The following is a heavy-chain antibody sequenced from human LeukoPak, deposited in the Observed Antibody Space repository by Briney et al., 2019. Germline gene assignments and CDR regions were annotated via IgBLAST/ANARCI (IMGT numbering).Heavy chain of an antibody. D-gene: IGHD5-12*01. CDR1: GFTFSSYS. V-gene: IGHV3-21*01. CDR3: ARDYSGYSGYDLNYY. J-gene: IGHJ4*02. CDR2: ISSSSSYI. Sequence: GGSLRPSCAASGFTFSSYSMNWVRQAPGKGLEWVSSISSSSSYIYYADSVKGRFTISRDNAKNSLYLQMNSLRAEDTAVYYCARDYSGYSGYDLNYYWGQGTLVTVSS.